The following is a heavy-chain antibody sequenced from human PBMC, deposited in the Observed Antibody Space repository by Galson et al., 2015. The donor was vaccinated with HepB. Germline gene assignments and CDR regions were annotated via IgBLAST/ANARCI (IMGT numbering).Heavy chain of an antibody. Sequence: ALRLSCSASGVTFGDPAKSWFRQGQGQGMELEGFVRGKAHGGTTEYAASERGSFTISSDDSKSIAYLQMNSLKTEDTAVYYCSRPLSPTSYYCYGVDVWGQGTTVTVSS. J-gene: IGHJ6*02. CDR3: SRPLSPTSYYCYGVDV. V-gene: IGHV3-49*03. CDR1: GVTFGDPA. CDR2: VRGKAHGGTT.